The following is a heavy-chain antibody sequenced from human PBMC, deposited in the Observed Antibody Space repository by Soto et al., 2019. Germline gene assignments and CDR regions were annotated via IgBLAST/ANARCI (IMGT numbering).Heavy chain of an antibody. CDR2: ISYDGSNK. D-gene: IGHD3-3*01. J-gene: IGHJ4*02. CDR3: AKALLRFWTPFDY. CDR1: GFTFSSYG. Sequence: GGSLRLSCAASGFTFSSYGMHWVRQAPGKGLEWVAVISYDGSNKYYADSVKGRFTISRDNSKNTLYLQMNSLRAEDTAVYYCAKALLRFWTPFDYRGPATFVTLFS. V-gene: IGHV3-30*18.